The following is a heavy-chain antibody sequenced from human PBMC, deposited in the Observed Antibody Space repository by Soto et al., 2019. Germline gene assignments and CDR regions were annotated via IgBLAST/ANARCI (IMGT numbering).Heavy chain of an antibody. CDR2: IYWDGFK. J-gene: IGHJ4*02. D-gene: IGHD1-26*01. V-gene: IGHV2-5*02. Sequence: QITLKESGPTLVKPTQTLTLTCTFSGFSLSTRGVGVGWIRQPPGKALEWLALIYWDGFKHYSPSLESRLTIREETTKNQVVLTLTNRDTVDTATYYCAHKGAGDRILDYWGQGTLVTVSS. CDR3: AHKGAGDRILDY. CDR1: GFSLSTRGVG.